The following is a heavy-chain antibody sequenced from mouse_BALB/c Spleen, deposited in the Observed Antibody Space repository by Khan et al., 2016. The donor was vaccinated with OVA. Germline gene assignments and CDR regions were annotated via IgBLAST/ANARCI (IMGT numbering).Heavy chain of an antibody. CDR3: ARMDTTSLDY. Sequence: QVQLQQPGTELARPGTSVKLSCKASGYIFSDYYISWVKQRTGQGLEWMGEIYPGSGNTYYNENFKDKASLTADKSSNTVYIQLSSLSSEDSAVYFCARMDTTSLDYWGRGSSLTVSS. D-gene: IGHD6-2*01. J-gene: IGHJ2*02. V-gene: IGHV1-77*01. CDR1: GYIFSDYY. CDR2: IYPGSGNT.